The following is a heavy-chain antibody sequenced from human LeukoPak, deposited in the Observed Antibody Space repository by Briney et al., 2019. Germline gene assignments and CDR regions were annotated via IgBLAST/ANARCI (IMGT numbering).Heavy chain of an antibody. J-gene: IGHJ6*02. CDR2: ISYDGSNK. V-gene: IGHV3-30-3*01. CDR1: GFTFSSYA. Sequence: PGGSLRLSCAASGFTFSSYAMHWVRQAPGKGLEWVAVISYDGSNKYYADSVKGRFTISRDNSKNTLYLQMNSLRAEDTAVYYCARDLWGTDYGMDVWGQGTTVTVSS. D-gene: IGHD3-16*01. CDR3: ARDLWGTDYGMDV.